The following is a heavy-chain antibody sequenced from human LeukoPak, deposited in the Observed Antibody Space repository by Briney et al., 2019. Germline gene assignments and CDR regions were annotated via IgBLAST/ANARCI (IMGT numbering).Heavy chain of an antibody. V-gene: IGHV4-4*07. CDR3: ARVSVYLSDEVYG. CDR1: GASFYSYY. D-gene: IGHD5/OR15-5a*01. CDR2: IHTSEST. Sequence: ETLSLICTVSGASFYSYYWSWLPQPAGKGLEWIGRIHTSESTDNSSSLESRVTISIDTSHKQISLNLSSVTSADAAVYCCARVSVYLSDEVYGWGQGTLVTVSS. J-gene: IGHJ4*02.